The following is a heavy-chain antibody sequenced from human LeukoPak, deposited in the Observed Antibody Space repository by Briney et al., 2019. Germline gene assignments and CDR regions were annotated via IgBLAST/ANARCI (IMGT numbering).Heavy chain of an antibody. V-gene: IGHV3-7*01. D-gene: IGHD2-2*01. Sequence: GGSLGLSCAAYGFTFSSYWMSWVRQAPGKGLEWVANIKKDGIEKYYVESVKGRFTISRDNAKNSLYLQMNSLRAEDTAVYYCARGRYSSRSGGYYFDIWGQGTLVTVSS. CDR1: GFTFSSYW. CDR2: IKKDGIEK. CDR3: ARGRYSSRSGGYYFDI. J-gene: IGHJ4*02.